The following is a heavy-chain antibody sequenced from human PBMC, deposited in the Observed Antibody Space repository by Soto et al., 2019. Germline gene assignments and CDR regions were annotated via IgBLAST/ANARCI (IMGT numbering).Heavy chain of an antibody. CDR1: GGSFSGYY. V-gene: IGHV4-34*01. CDR2: INHSGST. Sequence: PSETLSLTCAVYGGSFSGYYWSWIRQPPGKGLEWIGEINHSGSTNYNPSLKSRVTISVDTSKNQFSLKLSSVTAADTAVYYCARGSPLHRLLSRTLGSLRWFYPWGQGTLVTVSS. D-gene: IGHD2-2*01. J-gene: IGHJ5*02. CDR3: ARGSPLHRLLSRTLGSLRWFYP.